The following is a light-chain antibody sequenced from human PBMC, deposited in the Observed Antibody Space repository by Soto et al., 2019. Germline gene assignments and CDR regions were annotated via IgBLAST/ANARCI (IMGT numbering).Light chain of an antibody. V-gene: IGKV1-8*01. CDR1: QDIGTY. J-gene: IGKJ1*01. CDR3: QQFYNYPRT. Sequence: AIRMTQSPSSFSASTGDRVSITCRATQDIGTYLAWYQQIPGKAPKLLIYDASTLQTGVPSRFSGSGSGTDFTLTISYLQSEDFGTYYCQQFYNYPRTCGQGTKVDIK. CDR2: DAS.